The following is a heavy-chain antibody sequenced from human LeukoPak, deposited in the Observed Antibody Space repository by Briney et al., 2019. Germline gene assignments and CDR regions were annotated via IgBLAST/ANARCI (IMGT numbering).Heavy chain of an antibody. CDR1: VYTFTNYY. CDR2: INPTSGGT. D-gene: IGHD2-2*01. Sequence: ASVTVSCKASVYTFTNYYMHWVRQAPGQGLEWVGIINPTSGGTSYAQKFQGRVTMTRDTSTSTVYMELSSLRSDDTAVYYCARGVVVAAVYPDYWGQGTLVTVSS. CDR3: ARGVVVAAVYPDY. J-gene: IGHJ4*02. V-gene: IGHV1-46*01.